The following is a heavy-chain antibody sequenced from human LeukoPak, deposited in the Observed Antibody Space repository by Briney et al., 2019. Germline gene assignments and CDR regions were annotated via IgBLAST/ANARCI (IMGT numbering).Heavy chain of an antibody. J-gene: IGHJ5*02. Sequence: GRSLRLSCAASGFTFSSYAMHWVRQAPGKGLEWVAVISYDGSNKYYADSVKGRFTISRDNSKNTLYLQINSLRAEDTAVYYCARDLTADILTGYYRNWFDPWGQGTLVTVSS. CDR1: GFTFSSYA. CDR2: ISYDGSNK. CDR3: ARDLTADILTGYYRNWFDP. D-gene: IGHD3-9*01. V-gene: IGHV3-30*04.